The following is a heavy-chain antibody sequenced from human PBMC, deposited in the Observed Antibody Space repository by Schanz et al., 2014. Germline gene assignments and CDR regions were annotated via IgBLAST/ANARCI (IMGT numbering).Heavy chain of an antibody. J-gene: IGHJ4*02. Sequence: EVQLLESGGGLVQPGGSLKLSCAASGLIFSNYVMSWVRQAPGKGLEWVSAISGGGGTTYYADSVKGRFTISRDNAKNSLYLQMNSLRAEDTAVYYCARIGGSVFDYWAQGTLVTVSS. D-gene: IGHD3-10*01. CDR3: ARIGGSVFDY. CDR1: GLIFSNYV. V-gene: IGHV3-23*01. CDR2: ISGGGGTT.